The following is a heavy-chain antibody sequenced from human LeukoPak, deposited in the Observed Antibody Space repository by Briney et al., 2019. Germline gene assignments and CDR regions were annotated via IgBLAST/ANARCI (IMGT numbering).Heavy chain of an antibody. CDR2: IYDSGST. CDR1: GGSISSYY. J-gene: IGHJ6*03. D-gene: IGHD6-13*01. V-gene: IGHV4-59*01. Sequence: PSETLSLTCTVSGGSISSYYWSWIRQPPGKGLEWIGFIYDSGSTNYNPSLKSRVTISVDTSKNQFSLKLRSVTAADTAAYYCARTTEAHSWQTRYYSYHMDVWGQGTLVTVSS. CDR3: ARTTEAHSWQTRYYSYHMDV.